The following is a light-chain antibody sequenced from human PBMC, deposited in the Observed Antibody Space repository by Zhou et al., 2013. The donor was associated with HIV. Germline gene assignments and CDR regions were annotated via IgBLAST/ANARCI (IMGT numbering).Light chain of an antibody. CDR1: QTVFDF. J-gene: IGKJ1*01. CDR2: QAS. Sequence: DIQLTQSPSTLSASVGDEVTITCRTSQTVFDFLAWYQQKPRRAPRLLIYQASTLETGVPSRFSGSGSGNEFTLTITGLQPEDVATYYCQXYTSYSPRWTFGQGPRWKSN. V-gene: IGKV1-5*03. CDR3: QXYTSYSPRWT.